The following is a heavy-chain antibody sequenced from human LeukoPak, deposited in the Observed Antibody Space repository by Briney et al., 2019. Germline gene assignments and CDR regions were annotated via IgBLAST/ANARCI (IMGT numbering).Heavy chain of an antibody. CDR2: ISHSGST. CDR3: ARDSSRTIDY. D-gene: IGHD6-13*01. CDR1: GGSFSGYY. Sequence: PSETLSLTCAVSGGSFSGYYWSWIRQPPGRGLEWIGEISHSGSTRYSPSLKSRVTMSVDTSNNQFSLNLTSVTAADTAVYYCARDSSRTIDYWGQGTLVTVSS. J-gene: IGHJ4*02. V-gene: IGHV4-34*01.